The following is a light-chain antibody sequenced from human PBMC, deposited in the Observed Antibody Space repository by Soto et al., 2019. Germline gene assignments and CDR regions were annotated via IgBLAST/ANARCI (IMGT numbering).Light chain of an antibody. CDR1: QSVSTS. CDR3: QQRDSWPIT. V-gene: IGKV3-11*01. J-gene: IGKJ5*01. CDR2: GAS. Sequence: EIVLTQSPATLSLSPGERATLSCRASQSVSTSLAWYQQKPGQAPRLLIYGASNRATGIPARFSGSGSGTDFTLTINSLEPEDFAVYYCQQRDSWPITFGQGTRLEIK.